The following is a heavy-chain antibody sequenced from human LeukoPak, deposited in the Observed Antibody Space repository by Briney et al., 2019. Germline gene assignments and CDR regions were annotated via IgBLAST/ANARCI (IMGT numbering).Heavy chain of an antibody. D-gene: IGHD6-19*01. J-gene: IGHJ4*02. CDR2: IYPGDSDA. CDR3: AREAHSSGWWAHRNYFDY. V-gene: IGHV5-51*01. Sequence: GESLKISCKGSGYSFTSYWIGWVRQMPGKGLEWMGIIYPGDSDARYSPSFQGQVTISADKSISTAYLQWSSLKASDTAMYYCAREAHSSGWWAHRNYFDYWGQGTLVTVSS. CDR1: GYSFTSYW.